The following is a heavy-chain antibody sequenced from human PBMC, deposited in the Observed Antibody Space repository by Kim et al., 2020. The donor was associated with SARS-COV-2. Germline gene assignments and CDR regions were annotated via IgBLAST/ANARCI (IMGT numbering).Heavy chain of an antibody. J-gene: IGHJ4*02. Sequence: LKSRVTISVDKSKNQFALRLNSVTAADTAVYYCARGGPLVRGVIPPRYFDYWGQGTLVTVSS. V-gene: IGHV4-4*02. D-gene: IGHD3-10*01. CDR3: ARGGPLVRGVIPPRYFDY.